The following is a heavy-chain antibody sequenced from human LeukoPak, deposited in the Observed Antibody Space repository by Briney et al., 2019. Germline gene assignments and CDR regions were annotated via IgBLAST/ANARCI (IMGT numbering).Heavy chain of an antibody. CDR1: GFTFSSYA. Sequence: PGGSLRLSCAASGFTFSSYAMHWVRQAPGKGLEYVPAMSSNGGTTDYANSVKGRFTISRDNSKNTLYLQMGSLRAEDMAVYYCARVGDVGPFDYWGQGTLVTVSS. V-gene: IGHV3-64*01. CDR3: ARVGDVGPFDY. D-gene: IGHD1-26*01. CDR2: MSSNGGTT. J-gene: IGHJ4*02.